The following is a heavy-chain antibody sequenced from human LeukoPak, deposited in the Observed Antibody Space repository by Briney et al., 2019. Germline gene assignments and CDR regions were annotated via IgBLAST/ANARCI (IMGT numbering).Heavy chain of an antibody. Sequence: SETLSLTCAVYGGPFSGYYWSWLRQPPGKGLEWLGEINHSGSTSYNPSLKSRVTISVDTSKNQFSLKLSSVTAADTAVYYCARVGLWFGELSWFDHWGQGTLVTVSS. CDR2: INHSGST. CDR1: GGPFSGYY. V-gene: IGHV4-34*01. J-gene: IGHJ5*02. D-gene: IGHD3-10*01. CDR3: ARVGLWFGELSWFDH.